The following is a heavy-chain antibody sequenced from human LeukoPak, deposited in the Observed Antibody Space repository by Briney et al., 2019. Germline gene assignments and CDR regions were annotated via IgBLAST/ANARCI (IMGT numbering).Heavy chain of an antibody. J-gene: IGHJ4*02. CDR3: ARAGRDIVLMVYAGYFDY. CDR1: GGSISSSSYY. V-gene: IGHV4-39*07. CDR2: IYYGGST. Sequence: SETLSLTCTVSGGSISSSSYYWGWIRQPPGKGLEWIGSIYYGGSTYYNPSLKSRVTISVDTSKNQFSLKLSSVTAADTAVYYCARAGRDIVLMVYAGYFDYWGQGTLVTVSS. D-gene: IGHD2-8*01.